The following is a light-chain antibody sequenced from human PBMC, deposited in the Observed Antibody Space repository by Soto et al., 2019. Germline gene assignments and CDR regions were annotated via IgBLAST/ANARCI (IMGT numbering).Light chain of an antibody. CDR3: CSYAGSSTPYV. CDR1: SSDVGSYNL. Sequence: QSALTQPASVSGSPGQSITISCTGTSSDVGSYNLVSWYQQHPGKAPILMIYEGSKRPSGVSNRFSGSKSGNTASLTISGLQAEDEADYYCCSYAGSSTPYVFGTGTKLTVL. V-gene: IGLV2-23*01. CDR2: EGS. J-gene: IGLJ1*01.